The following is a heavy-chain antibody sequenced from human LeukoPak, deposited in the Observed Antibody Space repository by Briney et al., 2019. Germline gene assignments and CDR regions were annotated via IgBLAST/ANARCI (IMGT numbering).Heavy chain of an antibody. CDR2: IRYDGSIK. CDR3: AKSLFTSAHGSGRAFDI. V-gene: IGHV3-30*02. J-gene: IGHJ3*02. Sequence: GGSLRLSCAASGFTFSSYGMHWVRQAPGKGLEWVAFIRYDGSIKYYADSVKGRFTISRDNSKNTLYLQMNSLRAEDTALYYCAKSLFTSAHGSGRAFDIWGQGTMVTVSS. D-gene: IGHD3-10*01. CDR1: GFTFSSYG.